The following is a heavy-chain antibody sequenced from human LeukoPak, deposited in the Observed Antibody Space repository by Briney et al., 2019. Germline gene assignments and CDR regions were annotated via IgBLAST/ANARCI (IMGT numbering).Heavy chain of an antibody. CDR3: AGIGYSSSSLDY. Sequence: PGGSLRLSCAASGFTFSNYWMTWVRQAPGKGLEWVANIKQDGSTKYYVDSVKGRFTISRDNAKNSVCLQVNSLTAEDTALYYCAGIGYSSSSLDYWGQGTLVTVSS. V-gene: IGHV3-7*01. J-gene: IGHJ4*02. CDR1: GFTFSNYW. D-gene: IGHD6-6*01. CDR2: IKQDGSTK.